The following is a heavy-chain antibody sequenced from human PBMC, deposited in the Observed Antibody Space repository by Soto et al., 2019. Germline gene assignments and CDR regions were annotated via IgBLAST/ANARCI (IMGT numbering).Heavy chain of an antibody. CDR3: ARPFYDSSGYYRRLFDY. D-gene: IGHD3-22*01. Sequence: SETLSLTCAVYGGSFSGYYWSWIRQPPGKGLEWIGEINHRGSTNYNPSLKSRVTISVDTSKNQFSLKLSSVTAADTAVYYCARPFYDSSGYYRRLFDYWGQGTLVTVSS. J-gene: IGHJ4*02. CDR2: INHRGST. CDR1: GGSFSGYY. V-gene: IGHV4-34*01.